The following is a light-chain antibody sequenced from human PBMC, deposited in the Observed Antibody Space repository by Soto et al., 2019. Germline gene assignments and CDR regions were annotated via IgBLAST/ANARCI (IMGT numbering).Light chain of an antibody. CDR2: GAS. Sequence: EIVVTQSPGTLSLSPGERATLSCRASQSVSSSYLAWYQQKPGQAPRLLIYGASSRATGIPDRFSGSGSGTDCTLTISRLEPEDFAVYYWQQYGSSRETFGQGTKVEIK. V-gene: IGKV3-20*01. J-gene: IGKJ1*01. CDR1: QSVSSSY. CDR3: QQYGSSRET.